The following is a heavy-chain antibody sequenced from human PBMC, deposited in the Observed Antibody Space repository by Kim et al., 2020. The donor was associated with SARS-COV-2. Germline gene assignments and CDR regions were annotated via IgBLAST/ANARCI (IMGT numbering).Heavy chain of an antibody. CDR2: ISAYNGNT. D-gene: IGHD6-13*01. V-gene: IGHV1-18*01. CDR1: GYTFTSYG. Sequence: ASVKVSCKASGYTFTSYGISWVRQAPGQGLEWMGWISAYNGNTNYAQKLQGRVTMTTDTSTSTAYMELRSLRSDDPAVYYCARRTHRAAAGTLIYYYYYGMDVWGQGTTVTVSS. J-gene: IGHJ6*02. CDR3: ARRTHRAAAGTLIYYYYYGMDV.